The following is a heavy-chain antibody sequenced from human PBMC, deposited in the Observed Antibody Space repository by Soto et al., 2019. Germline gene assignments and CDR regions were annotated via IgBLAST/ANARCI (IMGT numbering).Heavy chain of an antibody. CDR1: GGSIRSYY. CDR2: IYYNGTI. J-gene: IGHJ5*02. Sequence: QVRLQESGPGLVKPSETLSLTCTVSGGSIRSYYWSWIRQPPGKGLEWIGYIYYNGTINYNPSLKSRVTISIDTSKSQLSLKLKSVTDADTAVYYCARQPRRGFSGFASWGQGTLVTVSS. CDR3: ARQPRRGFSGFAS. V-gene: IGHV4-59*08. D-gene: IGHD6-19*01.